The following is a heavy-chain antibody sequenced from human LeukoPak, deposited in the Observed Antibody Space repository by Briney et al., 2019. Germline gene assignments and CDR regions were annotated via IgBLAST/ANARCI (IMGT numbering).Heavy chain of an antibody. V-gene: IGHV3-21*01. Sequence: GGSLRLSCAASGLTVSANYMNWVRQAPGKGLEWVSSISSSSSYIYYADSVKGRFTISRDNAKNSLYLQMNSLRAEDTAVYYCARDFRGSGSYNDYWGQGTLVTVSS. D-gene: IGHD1-26*01. CDR3: ARDFRGSGSYNDY. J-gene: IGHJ4*01. CDR1: GLTVSANY. CDR2: ISSSSSYI.